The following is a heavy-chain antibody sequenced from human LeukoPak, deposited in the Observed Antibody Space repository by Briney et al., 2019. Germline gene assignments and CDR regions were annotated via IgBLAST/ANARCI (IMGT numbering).Heavy chain of an antibody. D-gene: IGHD3-16*01. CDR1: GGTFSSYA. Sequence: GASVNVSCKASGGTFSSYAISWVRQAPGQGLEWMGGIIPIFGTANYAQKFQGRVTITADESTSTAYMELSSLRSEDTAVYYCARDLIPPGYFDYWGQGTLVTVSS. V-gene: IGHV1-69*13. CDR3: ARDLIPPGYFDY. J-gene: IGHJ4*02. CDR2: IIPIFGTA.